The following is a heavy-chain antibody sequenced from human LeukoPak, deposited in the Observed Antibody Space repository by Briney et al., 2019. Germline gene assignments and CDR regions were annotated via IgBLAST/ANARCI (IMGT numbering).Heavy chain of an antibody. CDR2: ISGSGGST. J-gene: IGHJ4*02. V-gene: IGHV3-23*01. CDR3: AKDSYDYVWGSYRYTVEGFDY. D-gene: IGHD3-16*02. CDR1: GFTFSSNG. Sequence: PGGSLRLSCAASGFTFSSNGMFWARQAPGKGLEWVSAISGSGGSTYYADSVKGRFTISRDNSKNTLYLQMNSLRAEDTAVYYCAKDSYDYVWGSYRYTVEGFDYWGQGTLVTVSS.